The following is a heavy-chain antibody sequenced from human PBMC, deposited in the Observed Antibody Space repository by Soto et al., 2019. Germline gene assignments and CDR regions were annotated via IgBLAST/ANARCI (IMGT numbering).Heavy chain of an antibody. CDR1: GDSISSDYY. D-gene: IGHD7-27*01. CDR2: IYHTGTT. Sequence: QVQLQESGPGLVEPSGTLSLTCTVSGDSISSDYYWSWVRQPPGKRLEWIGEIYHTGTTNYNPSLKSRVSISRDRSKNQFSLELNSVTDADTAVYYCAKDTHWGLGYWGQGTLVTVSS. CDR3: AKDTHWGLGY. V-gene: IGHV4-4*02. J-gene: IGHJ4*02.